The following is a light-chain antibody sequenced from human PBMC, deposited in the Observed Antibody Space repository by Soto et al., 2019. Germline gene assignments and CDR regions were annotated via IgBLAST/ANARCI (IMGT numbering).Light chain of an antibody. V-gene: IGKV1-6*01. J-gene: IGKJ1*01. CDR1: QGIRND. CDR2: AAS. Sequence: AIQMTQSPSSLSASVGDRVTITCRASQGIRNDLGWYQQKPGKAPKLLIYAASSLQSGVPSRFSGSGSRTDFTLTISSLQPEDFATYYYLQDYNYPRTFRQGTKVELK. CDR3: LQDYNYPRT.